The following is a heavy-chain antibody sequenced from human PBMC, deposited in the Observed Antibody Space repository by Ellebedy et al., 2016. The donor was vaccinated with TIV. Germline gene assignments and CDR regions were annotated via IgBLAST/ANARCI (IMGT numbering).Heavy chain of an antibody. D-gene: IGHD3-10*01. J-gene: IGHJ4*02. Sequence: GESLKISCAASGFTVSTNYMSWVRQASGKGLAWVGRIQSKGNNYATAYAASAKGRFTISRDDSKNTAYLQMNSLKTEYTAVYYCACFLAGRIYWGQGTLVTVSS. V-gene: IGHV3-73*01. CDR2: IQSKGNNYAT. CDR1: GFTVSTNY. CDR3: ACFLAGRIY.